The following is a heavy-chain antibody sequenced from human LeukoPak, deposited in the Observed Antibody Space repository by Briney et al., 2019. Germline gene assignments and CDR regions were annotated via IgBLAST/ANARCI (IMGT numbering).Heavy chain of an antibody. J-gene: IGHJ4*02. CDR2: ISYDGSNK. V-gene: IGHV3-30*18. CDR1: GFTFSSYG. Sequence: PGGSLRLSCAASGFTFSSYGMHWVRQAPGKGLEWVAVISYDGSNKYYADSVKGRFTISRDNSKNTLYLQMNSLRAEDTAVYYCAKDHGSGSYHHFDYWGQGTLVTVSS. CDR3: AKDHGSGSYHHFDY. D-gene: IGHD3-10*01.